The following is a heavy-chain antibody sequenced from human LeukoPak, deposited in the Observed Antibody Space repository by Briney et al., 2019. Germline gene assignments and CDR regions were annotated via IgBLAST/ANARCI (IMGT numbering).Heavy chain of an antibody. Sequence: GGSLRLSCAASGFTFSSYSMNWVRQAPGKGLEWVSSISSSSSYIYYADSVKGRFTISRDNAKNSLYLQMNSLRAEDTAVYYCAREDGQMSIPFDYWGQGTLVTVSS. J-gene: IGHJ4*02. CDR1: GFTFSSYS. CDR2: ISSSSSYI. CDR3: AREDGQMSIPFDY. V-gene: IGHV3-21*01. D-gene: IGHD2-21*01.